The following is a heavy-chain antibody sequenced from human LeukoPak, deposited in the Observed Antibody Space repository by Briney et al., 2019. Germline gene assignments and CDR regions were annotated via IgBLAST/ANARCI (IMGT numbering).Heavy chain of an antibody. V-gene: IGHV3-43*02. J-gene: IGHJ6*03. CDR2: ISGDGGST. Sequence: GGSLRLSCAASGFTFDDYAMHWVRQAPGKGLEWVSLISGDGGSTYYADSVKGRFTISRDNSKNSLYLQMNSLRTEDTALYYCAVAAAGFYYYYYMDVWGQGTLVTVSS. CDR1: GFTFDDYA. D-gene: IGHD6-13*01. CDR3: AVAAAGFYYYYYMDV.